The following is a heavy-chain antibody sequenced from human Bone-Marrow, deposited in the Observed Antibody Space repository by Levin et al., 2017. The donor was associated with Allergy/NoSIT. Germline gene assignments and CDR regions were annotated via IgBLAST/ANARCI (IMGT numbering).Heavy chain of an antibody. V-gene: IGHV1-69*04. CDR2: VISFLDAA. D-gene: IGHD3-16*01. CDR1: GFTFSNYA. J-gene: IGHJ4*02. Sequence: PGESLKISCKASGFTFSNYAISWVRQAPGRGLEWVGRVISFLDAADYAQKFQGRIAIFADTPTSTVYMEVSSLTSEATAVYYCARERQLGDPIPKPFDVWGQGTLVTVSS. CDR3: ARERQLGDPIPKPFDV.